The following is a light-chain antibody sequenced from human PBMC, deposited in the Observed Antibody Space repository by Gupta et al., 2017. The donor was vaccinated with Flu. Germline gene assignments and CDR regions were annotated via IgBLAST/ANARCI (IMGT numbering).Light chain of an antibody. Sequence: EIVLTQSPGTLSLSPGEGATISCRASQSVGNNYLGWYQQKPGQAPRLLIYDAFNRATGIPDRFSGSGSGTDFTLTISRLEPEDFAVYYCHQYANSPLTFGGGTKVEIK. CDR3: HQYANSPLT. CDR2: DAF. CDR1: QSVGNNY. V-gene: IGKV3-20*01. J-gene: IGKJ4*01.